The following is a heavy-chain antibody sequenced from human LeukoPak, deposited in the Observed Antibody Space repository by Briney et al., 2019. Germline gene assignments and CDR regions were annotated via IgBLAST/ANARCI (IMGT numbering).Heavy chain of an antibody. CDR2: IIPIFGTA. J-gene: IGHJ4*02. D-gene: IGHD6-19*01. Sequence: SVKVSCKASGGTFSSYTISWVRQAPGQGLEWMGGIIPIFGTANYAQKFQGRVTITADESTSTAYMELSSLRSEDTAVYYCARGGIAVAGTPYNYWGQGTLVTVSS. CDR1: GGTFSSYT. V-gene: IGHV1-69*13. CDR3: ARGGIAVAGTPYNY.